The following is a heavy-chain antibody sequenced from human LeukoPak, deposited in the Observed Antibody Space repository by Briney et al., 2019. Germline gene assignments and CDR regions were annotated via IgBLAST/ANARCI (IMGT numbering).Heavy chain of an antibody. CDR3: ARPGYSTGAFDY. Sequence: GGSLRLSCAASGLTVTSNYMSWIRQAPGKGLEWVSVIYSGGDTYYADSVKGRFTISRDNSKNALYLQMNSLRAEDTAVYYCARPGYSTGAFDYWGQGTLVTVSS. CDR2: IYSGGDT. CDR1: GLTVTSNY. J-gene: IGHJ4*02. V-gene: IGHV3-53*01. D-gene: IGHD6-25*01.